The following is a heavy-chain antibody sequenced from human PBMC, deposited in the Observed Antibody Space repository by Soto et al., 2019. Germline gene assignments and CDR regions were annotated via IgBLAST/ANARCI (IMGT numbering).Heavy chain of an antibody. CDR3: ARDEIAAHYGMDV. Sequence: PGGSLRLSCAASGFTFSSYSMNWVRQAPGKGLEWVSSISSSSSYIYYADSVKGRFTISRDNAKNSLYLQMNSLRAEDTAVYYCARDEIAAHYGMDVWGQGTTVTVSS. CDR2: ISSSSSYI. J-gene: IGHJ6*02. D-gene: IGHD6-6*01. V-gene: IGHV3-21*01. CDR1: GFTFSSYS.